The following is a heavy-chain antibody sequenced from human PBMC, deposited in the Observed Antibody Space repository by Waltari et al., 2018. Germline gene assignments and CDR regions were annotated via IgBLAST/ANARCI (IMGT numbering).Heavy chain of an antibody. CDR1: GGPISSPNFF. CDR3: ARGGY. J-gene: IGHJ4*02. Sequence: QVQLQESGPGLVKPSQTLSLTCPVSGGPISSPNFFWSWIRQPAGKGLQWIGRISSGGDTNYNPSLKSRVTISLDTSKNQFSLTLTSVTAADTAVYFCARGGYWGQGTQVTVSS. CDR2: ISSGGDT. V-gene: IGHV4-61*02.